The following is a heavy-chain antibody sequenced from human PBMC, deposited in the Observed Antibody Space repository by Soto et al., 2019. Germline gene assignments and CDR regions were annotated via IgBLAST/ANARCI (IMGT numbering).Heavy chain of an antibody. CDR3: ARNHLTGCYLIVV. CDR2: VYHTGST. V-gene: IGHV4-4*02. CDR1: GAPLSSGRW. D-gene: IGHD3-22*01. Sequence: QVQLQESGPGLVKPSGTMSLTCAVSGAPLSSGRWWSWVRQAPGKGLEWIGEVYHTGSTNYSPSLTSRLPISVEKSKNQFSLKFTSGTAAYTAVYYCARNHLTGCYLIVVWGQVTLVTVSS. J-gene: IGHJ4*02.